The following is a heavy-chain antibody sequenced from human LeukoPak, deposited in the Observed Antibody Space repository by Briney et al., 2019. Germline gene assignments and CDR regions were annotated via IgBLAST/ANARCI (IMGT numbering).Heavy chain of an antibody. J-gene: IGHJ4*02. Sequence: SETLSLTCAVYGGSFSGYYWSWIRQPPGKGLEWIGEINHSGSTNYNPSLKSRVTISVDTSKNQFSLKLSSVTAADTAVYYCARYCSSTSCCHDYWGQGTLVTVSS. CDR1: GGSFSGYY. D-gene: IGHD2-2*01. CDR2: INHSGST. V-gene: IGHV4-34*01. CDR3: ARYCSSTSCCHDY.